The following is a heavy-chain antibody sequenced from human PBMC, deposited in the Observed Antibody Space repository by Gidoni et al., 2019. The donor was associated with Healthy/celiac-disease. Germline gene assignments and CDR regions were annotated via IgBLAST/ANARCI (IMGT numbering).Heavy chain of an antibody. CDR1: GGTFSSST. D-gene: IGHD4-17*01. Sequence: QVQPVQSGAEVKKPGSSVQVSCKASGGTFSSSTISWVRQAPGPGLEWMGRIIPILGIANYAQKVQGRVTITADKSTSTAYMELSSLRSEDTAVYYCAREGQDYPWGMDVWGQGTPVTVSS. CDR2: IIPILGIA. V-gene: IGHV1-69*08. CDR3: AREGQDYPWGMDV. J-gene: IGHJ6*02.